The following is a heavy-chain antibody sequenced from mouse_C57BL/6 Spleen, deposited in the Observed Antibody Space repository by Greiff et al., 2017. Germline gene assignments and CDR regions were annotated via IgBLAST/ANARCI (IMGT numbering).Heavy chain of an antibody. CDR2: IYPGDGDT. Sequence: QVQLKQSGPELVKPGASVKISCKASGYAFSSSWMNWVKQRPGKGLEWIGRIYPGDGDTNYNGKFKGKATLTADKSSSTAYMQHRILTSEDSAVYFCAHNSWFGYWGQGTLVTVSA. CDR1: GYAFSSSW. V-gene: IGHV1-82*01. J-gene: IGHJ3*01. CDR3: AHNSWFGY.